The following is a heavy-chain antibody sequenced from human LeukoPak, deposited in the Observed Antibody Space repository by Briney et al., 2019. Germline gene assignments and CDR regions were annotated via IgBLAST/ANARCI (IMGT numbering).Heavy chain of an antibody. Sequence: ASVKVSCKASGYTFTSYDINWVRQGTGQGLEWMGWMNPNSGNTGYAQKFQGRVTMTRNTSISTAYMELSSLRSEDTAVYYCARVAYYYGSGSYSRDSYAEYFQHWGQGTLVTVSS. D-gene: IGHD3-10*01. CDR1: GYTFTSYD. CDR2: MNPNSGNT. CDR3: ARVAYYYGSGSYSRDSYAEYFQH. V-gene: IGHV1-8*01. J-gene: IGHJ1*01.